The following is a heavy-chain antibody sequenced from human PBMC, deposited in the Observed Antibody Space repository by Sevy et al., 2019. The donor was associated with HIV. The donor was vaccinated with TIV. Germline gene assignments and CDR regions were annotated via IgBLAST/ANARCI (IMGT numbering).Heavy chain of an antibody. Sequence: GGSLRLSCAASGLTFSSYAMSWVRQAPGKGLEWVSAISGSGDNTYYADSVKGRFTISRDNSKNTLYLQMNSLRAEDKAGYYLAKSADSSWYDASDIWGQGTMVTVSS. CDR3: AKSADSSWYDASDI. J-gene: IGHJ3*02. V-gene: IGHV3-23*01. D-gene: IGHD6-13*01. CDR2: ISGSGDNT. CDR1: GLTFSSYA.